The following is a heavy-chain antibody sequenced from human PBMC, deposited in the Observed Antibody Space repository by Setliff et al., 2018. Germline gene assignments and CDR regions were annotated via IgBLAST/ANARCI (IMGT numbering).Heavy chain of an antibody. CDR1: GHSLTSNH. V-gene: IGHV1-46*01. D-gene: IGHD2-15*01. J-gene: IGHJ5*01. CDR2: INPNDGYT. Sequence: GASVKVSCKASGHSLTSNHFHWGRQAPGKGLEWMGTINPNDGYTIYAPAFQGRVAMTTDTSTGTAYMELSGLTSADTAIYYCIVNMVRPVTGLDSWG. CDR3: IVNMVRPVTGLDS.